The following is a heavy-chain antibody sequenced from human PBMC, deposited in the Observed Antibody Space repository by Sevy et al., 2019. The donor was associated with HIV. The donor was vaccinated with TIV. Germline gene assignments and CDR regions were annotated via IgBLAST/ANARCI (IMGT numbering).Heavy chain of an antibody. J-gene: IGHJ6*02. D-gene: IGHD2-15*01. V-gene: IGHV3-48*01. CDR3: ARDGGYSDYGMDV. CDR2: ISSGGHTI. CDR1: GFTFSSYN. Sequence: GGSLRLSCAASGFTFSSYNMNWVCQAPGKGLECISFISSGGHTIYYADSVKGRFTISRDSAKNSVYLQMNSLRVEDTAVYYCARDGGYSDYGMDVWGQGTTVTVSS.